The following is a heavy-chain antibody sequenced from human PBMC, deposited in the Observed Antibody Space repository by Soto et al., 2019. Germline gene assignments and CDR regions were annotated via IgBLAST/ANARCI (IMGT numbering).Heavy chain of an antibody. D-gene: IGHD2-2*02. CDR1: GGTFSSYT. V-gene: IGHV1-69*02. CDR3: AMEYCSSTSCYRDY. J-gene: IGHJ4*02. CDR2: LIPILGIA. Sequence: QVQLVQSGAEVKKPGSSVKVSCKASGGTFSSYTISWVRQAPGQGLERMGRLIPILGIANYAQKFQGRVTITADKSTSTAYKELSSLRSEDTAVYYCAMEYCSSTSCYRDYWGQGTLVTVSS.